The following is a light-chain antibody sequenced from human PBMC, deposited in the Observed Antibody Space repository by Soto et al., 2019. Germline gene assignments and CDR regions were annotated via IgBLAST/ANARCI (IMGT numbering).Light chain of an antibody. V-gene: IGLV2-14*01. CDR2: DVS. CDR1: SSDIGGYNY. CDR3: SSYASSSAVV. Sequence: QSVLTQPASVSGSPGQWVTISCTGTSSDIGGYNYVSWYQQHPGKAPKLMIYDVSSRPSGVSNRFSGSKSGNTASLTIFGLQAEDEDDYYCSSYASSSAVVFGGGTKLTVL. J-gene: IGLJ2*01.